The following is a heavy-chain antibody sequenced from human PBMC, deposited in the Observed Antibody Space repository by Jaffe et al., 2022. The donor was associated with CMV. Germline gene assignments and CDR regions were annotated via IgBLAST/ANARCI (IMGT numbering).Heavy chain of an antibody. Sequence: EVQLVESGGGLVQPGGSLRLSCAASGFTFISYAMTWVRQAPGKALEWVSAISGSGGSTFYADSVKGRLTISRDNSNNTLYLELNSLRAEDTAVYYCATVPATFYYFSYMDVWGKGTTVTVSS. D-gene: IGHD2-2*01. CDR2: ISGSGGST. CDR1: GFTFISYA. CDR3: ATVPATFYYFSYMDV. J-gene: IGHJ6*03. V-gene: IGHV3-23*04.